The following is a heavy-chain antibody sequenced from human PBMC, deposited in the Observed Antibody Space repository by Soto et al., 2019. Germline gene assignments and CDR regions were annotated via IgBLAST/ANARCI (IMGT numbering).Heavy chain of an antibody. J-gene: IGHJ4*02. V-gene: IGHV1-46*01. CDR2: INPSGGGT. CDR1: GYTFTSYY. Sequence: QVQLVQSGAEVKKPGASVKVSCKASGYTFTSYYMHWVRQAPGQGLEWMGIINPSGGGTSYARKFQGRVTMTRDTSTNTVYMDLTSLRSEDTAVYYCARDGGSTPGNDYWGQGTLVTVSS. CDR3: ARDGGSTPGNDY. D-gene: IGHD2-15*01.